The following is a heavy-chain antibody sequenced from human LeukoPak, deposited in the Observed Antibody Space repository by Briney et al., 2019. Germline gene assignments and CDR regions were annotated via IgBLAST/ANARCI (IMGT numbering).Heavy chain of an antibody. CDR1: GFTLNNYW. CDR3: TRTGRSGGARSFYDS. Sequence: QPGGSLRLSCGASGFTLNNYWVAWAPQSRGKGLDWVAHIHLGENEGHYADCVQDRYPIPRHNAKNSLYLQMNSLRGEETAVYYCTRTGRSGGARSFYDSWGQGTLVTVSS. CDR2: IHLGENEG. V-gene: IGHV3-7*01. D-gene: IGHD2/OR15-2a*01. J-gene: IGHJ5*02.